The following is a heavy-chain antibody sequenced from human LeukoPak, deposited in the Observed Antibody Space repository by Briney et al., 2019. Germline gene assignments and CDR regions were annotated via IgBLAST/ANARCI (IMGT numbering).Heavy chain of an antibody. CDR3: ARSFNVESGSSYFDY. V-gene: IGHV1-18*01. CDR1: GYTFTSYG. Sequence: ASVKVSCKASGYTFTSYGISWVRQAPGQGLEWMGWISAYNGNTNYAQKLQGRVTMTTDPSTSTAYMELRSLRSDDTAVYYCARSFNVESGSSYFDYWGQGTLVTVSS. CDR2: ISAYNGNT. J-gene: IGHJ4*02. D-gene: IGHD2-21*01.